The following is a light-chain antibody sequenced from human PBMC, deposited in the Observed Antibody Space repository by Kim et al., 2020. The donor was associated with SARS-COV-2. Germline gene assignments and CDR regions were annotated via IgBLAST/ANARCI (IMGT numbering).Light chain of an antibody. Sequence: SVKLTCTLSSGHSSYAIAWHQQQPGKGPRYLMKLNSDGSHSKGDGIPDRFSGSSSGAERYLTISSLQSEDEADYYCQTWGTGIRVFGGGTKLTVL. V-gene: IGLV4-69*01. CDR1: SGHSSYA. J-gene: IGLJ3*02. CDR3: QTWGTGIRV. CDR2: LNSDGSH.